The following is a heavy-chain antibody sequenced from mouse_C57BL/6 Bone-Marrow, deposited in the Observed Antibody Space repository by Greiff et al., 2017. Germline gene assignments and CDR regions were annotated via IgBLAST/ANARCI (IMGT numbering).Heavy chain of an antibody. CDR1: GFNIKDYY. CDR2: IDPEDGDT. V-gene: IGHV14-1*01. D-gene: IGHD1-1*01. CDR3: TPFITTVVEAMDY. J-gene: IGHJ4*01. Sequence: EVQRVESGAELVRPGASVKLSCTASGFNIKDYYMHWVKQRPEQGLEWIGRIDPEDGDTEYAPKFQGKATMTADTSSNTAYLQLSSLTSEDTAVYYCTPFITTVVEAMDYWGQGTSVTVSS.